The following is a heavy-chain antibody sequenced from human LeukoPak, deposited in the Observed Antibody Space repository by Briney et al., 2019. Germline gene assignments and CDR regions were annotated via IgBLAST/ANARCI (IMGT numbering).Heavy chain of an antibody. Sequence: GGSLRLSCAASGFTFDDYGMSWVRQAPGKGLVWVSRINSDGSSTSYADSVKGRFTISRDNAKNTLYLQMNSLRAEDTAVYYCARVATTVTTGWGQGTLVTVSS. CDR3: ARVATTVTTG. D-gene: IGHD4-17*01. V-gene: IGHV3-74*01. J-gene: IGHJ4*02. CDR2: INSDGSST. CDR1: GFTFDDYG.